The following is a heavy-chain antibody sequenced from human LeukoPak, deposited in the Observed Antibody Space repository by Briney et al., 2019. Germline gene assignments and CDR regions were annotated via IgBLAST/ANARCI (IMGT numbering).Heavy chain of an antibody. J-gene: IGHJ4*02. CDR1: GFTFSRYA. CDR3: ARQPGLAVAGRFDY. D-gene: IGHD6-19*01. V-gene: IGHV3-23*01. Sequence: GGSLRLSCAALGFTFSRYAMSWVRQAPGKGLEWVSPISGSGDSIYYADSVKGRFTISRDNSKNTLYLQMNSLRAEDTAVYYCARQPGLAVAGRFDYWGQGTPVTVSS. CDR2: ISGSGDSI.